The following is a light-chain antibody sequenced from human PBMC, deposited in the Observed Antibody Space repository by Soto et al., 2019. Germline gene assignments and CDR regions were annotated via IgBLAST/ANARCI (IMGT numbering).Light chain of an antibody. CDR2: KAS. J-gene: IGKJ4*01. Sequence: DIQMTQSPSTLSASVGDSVTITCRASQSISTWLAWYQQKAGKAPKLLIYKASSLEGGVPSRFSGSGSGTEFNITISSLQPDDFATYYCQQYNTYPLTFGGGTTVDIK. CDR3: QQYNTYPLT. CDR1: QSISTW. V-gene: IGKV1-5*03.